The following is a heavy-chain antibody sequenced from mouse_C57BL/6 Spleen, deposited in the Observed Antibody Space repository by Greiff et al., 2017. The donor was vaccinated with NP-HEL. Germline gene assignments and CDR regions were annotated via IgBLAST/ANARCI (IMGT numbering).Heavy chain of an antibody. Sequence: QVQLQQPGAELVRPGSSVKLSCKASGYTFTSYWMRWVKQRPIQGLEWIGNIDPSDSETHYNQKFKDKATLTVDKSSSTAYMQLSSLTSEDSAVYYCATRLTPLGAMDYWGQGTSVTVSS. V-gene: IGHV1-52*01. CDR1: GYTFTSYW. CDR3: ATRLTPLGAMDY. J-gene: IGHJ4*01. D-gene: IGHD1-2*01. CDR2: IDPSDSET.